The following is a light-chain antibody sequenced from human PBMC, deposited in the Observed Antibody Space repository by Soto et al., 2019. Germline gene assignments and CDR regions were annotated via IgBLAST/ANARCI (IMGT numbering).Light chain of an antibody. V-gene: IGKV3D-20*02. CDR3: QQRSNWPPA. CDR2: GAS. J-gene: IGKJ1*01. CDR1: QTITTSQ. Sequence: EIVLTQSPGTLSLSPGERATLFCRASQTITTSQLAWYQQKPGQAPRVLIFGASNRATGIPDRFSGSGSGTDFTLTISSLEPEDFAVYYCQQRSNWPPAFGQGTKVEIK.